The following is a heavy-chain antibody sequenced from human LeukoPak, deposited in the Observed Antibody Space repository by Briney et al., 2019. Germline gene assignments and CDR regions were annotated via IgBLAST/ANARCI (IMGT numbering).Heavy chain of an antibody. D-gene: IGHD2-8*01. V-gene: IGHV3-21*01. CDR2: ISSSSSYI. CDR1: GFTFSSYS. Sequence: GGSLRLSCAASGFTFSSYSMNWVRQAPGKGLEWVSSISSSSSYIYYADSVKGRFTISRDNAKNSLYLQMNSLRAEDTAVYYCARERDVLMVYAIPRRGAFDIWGQGTMVTVSS. J-gene: IGHJ3*02. CDR3: ARERDVLMVYAIPRRGAFDI.